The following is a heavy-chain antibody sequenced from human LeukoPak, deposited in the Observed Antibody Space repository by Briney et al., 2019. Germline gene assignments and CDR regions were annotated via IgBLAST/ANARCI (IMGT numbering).Heavy chain of an antibody. V-gene: IGHV3-20*04. Sequence: GGSLRLSCEASGFSFDDYGMSWVRQSTGKGLEWVSAITNWNGGSTGYADSVRGRFTIPRDNAKNSLYLQMNNLRAEDTAVYYCSRAGRTDTAPYYAMDVWGQGTTVTVSS. CDR3: SRAGRTDTAPYYAMDV. D-gene: IGHD1/OR15-1a*01. J-gene: IGHJ6*02. CDR1: GFSFDDYG. CDR2: ITNWNGGST.